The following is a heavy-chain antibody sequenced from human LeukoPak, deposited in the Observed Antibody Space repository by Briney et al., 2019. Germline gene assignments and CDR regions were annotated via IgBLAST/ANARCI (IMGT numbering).Heavy chain of an antibody. V-gene: IGHV4-34*01. CDR1: GGSFSGYY. Sequence: PSETLSLTCAVYGGSFSGYYWSWIRQPPGKGREWMGEITHSGRTNSNPSLKTPFTISVDTSKTQFSLKLSSVTAADPAVYYCARGHSVWGSYRLDYWGQGPLVPVSS. J-gene: IGHJ4*02. D-gene: IGHD3-16*02. CDR2: ITHSGRT. CDR3: ARGHSVWGSYRLDY.